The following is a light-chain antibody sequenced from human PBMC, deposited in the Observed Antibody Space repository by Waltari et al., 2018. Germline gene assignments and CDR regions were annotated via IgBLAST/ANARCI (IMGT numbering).Light chain of an antibody. CDR3: GTWDDSLSRPV. V-gene: IGLV1-47*01. CDR2: KNN. J-gene: IGLJ3*02. CDR1: SSNIESNY. Sequence: QSVLTQPPSASRTPGQRVTISCSGSSSNIESNYVYWYQQFPGTAPKVLMFKNNQRPSGVSDRFSASKSGASASLAISGLRSDDEADYYCGTWDDSLSRPVFGGGTKLTVL.